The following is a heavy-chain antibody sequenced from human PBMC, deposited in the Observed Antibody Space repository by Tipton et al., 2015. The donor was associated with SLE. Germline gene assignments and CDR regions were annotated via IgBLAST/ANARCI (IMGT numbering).Heavy chain of an antibody. J-gene: IGHJ4*02. Sequence: TLSLTCSVSGDSITSYYWGWIRQPPGKGLEWLGDVYQSGTTNSNPSLKSRVTISVDTSKNQFSLKVSSVTAADTAVYYCARLGVGCANCWYYFDLWGQGALVTVSS. CDR2: VYQSGTT. D-gene: IGHD2-21*01. V-gene: IGHV4-59*01. CDR1: GDSITSYY. CDR3: ARLGVGCANCWYYFDL.